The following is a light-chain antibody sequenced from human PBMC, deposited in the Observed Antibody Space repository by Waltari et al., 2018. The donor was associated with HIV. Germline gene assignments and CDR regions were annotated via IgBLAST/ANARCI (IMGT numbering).Light chain of an antibody. CDR2: EVN. CDR1: NSDVGGYNY. Sequence: QSALTSPASVSASPGQSITIPTTGTNSDVGGYNYVSWYRQPPGEAPKVIIYEVNRRPSGVSNRFTASKSGNTASLAISGLQPEDEADYFCSSYTSSSTHVFGPGTKVTVL. V-gene: IGLV2-14*03. CDR3: SSYTSSSTHV. J-gene: IGLJ1*01.